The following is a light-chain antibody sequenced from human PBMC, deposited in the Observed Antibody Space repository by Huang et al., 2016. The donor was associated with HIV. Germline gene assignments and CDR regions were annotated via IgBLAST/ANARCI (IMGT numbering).Light chain of an antibody. Sequence: AIQMTQSPSSLSASVGDRVHITCRASQDIRNDLGRYQQKPGKPPKLLIYAATSLQSGVPSRFSGSGSDTNFTLTISVLQPEDFATYFCLQDYNFPYTFGQGTEVE. CDR2: AAT. CDR1: QDIRND. V-gene: IGKV1-6*01. J-gene: IGKJ2*01. CDR3: LQDYNFPYT.